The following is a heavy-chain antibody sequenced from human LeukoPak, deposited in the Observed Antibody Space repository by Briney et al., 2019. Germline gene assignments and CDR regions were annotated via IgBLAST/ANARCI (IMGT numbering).Heavy chain of an antibody. J-gene: IGHJ3*02. CDR1: GYTFTGYY. CDR3: ARDRADYYDSSGYSGPDAFDI. D-gene: IGHD3-22*01. V-gene: IGHV1-2*04. Sequence: ASVKVSCKASGYTFTGYYMHWVRQAPGQGLEWMGWINPNSGGTNYAQKFQGWVTMTRDTSISTAYMELRSLRSDDTAVYYCARDRADYYDSSGYSGPDAFDIWGQGTMVTVSS. CDR2: INPNSGGT.